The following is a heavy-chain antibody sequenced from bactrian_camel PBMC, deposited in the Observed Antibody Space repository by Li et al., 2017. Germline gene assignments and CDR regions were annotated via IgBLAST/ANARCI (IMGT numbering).Heavy chain of an antibody. CDR2: ISGGGSI. Sequence: HVQLVESGGGSVQAGGSLRLSCTGSGDGIAVRDMGWFRQVPGREREGVATISGGGSITYADSVKGRFTISRDNAKNTLYLQLNSLKTEDTAMYYCTKDRGRAVPAGSFDYWAQGTQVTVS. D-gene: IGHD6*01. J-gene: IGHJ6*01. CDR3: TKDRGRAVPAGSFDY. V-gene: IGHV3S53*01. CDR1: GDGIAVRD.